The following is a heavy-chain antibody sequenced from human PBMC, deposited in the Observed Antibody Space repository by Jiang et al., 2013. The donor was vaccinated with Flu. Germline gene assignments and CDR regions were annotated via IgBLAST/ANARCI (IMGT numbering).Heavy chain of an antibody. D-gene: IGHD6-13*01. CDR2: IYYSGST. CDR1: GGSISSYY. CDR3: ARYVGSSWYEGYYYGMDV. J-gene: IGHJ6*02. Sequence: GPGLVKPSETLSLTCTVSGGSISSYYWSWIRQPPGKGLEWIGYIYYSGSTNYNPSLKSRVTISVDTSKNQFSLKLSSVTAADMAVYYCARYVGSSWYEGYYYGMDVWGQGP. V-gene: IGHV4-59*01.